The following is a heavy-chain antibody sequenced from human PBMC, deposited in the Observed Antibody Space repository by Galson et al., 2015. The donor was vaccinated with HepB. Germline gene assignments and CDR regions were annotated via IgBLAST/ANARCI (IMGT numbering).Heavy chain of an antibody. D-gene: IGHD3-3*01. CDR1: GFTFSSYA. J-gene: IGHJ6*02. Sequence: SLRLSCAASGFTFSSYAMHWVRQAPGKGLEWVAVISYDGSNKYYADSVKGRFTISRDNSKNTLYLQMNSLRAEDTAVYYCARETYYDFWSGYYWARDYYYYGMDVWGQGTTVTVSS. CDR3: ARETYYDFWSGYYWARDYYYYGMDV. CDR2: ISYDGSNK. V-gene: IGHV3-30-3*01.